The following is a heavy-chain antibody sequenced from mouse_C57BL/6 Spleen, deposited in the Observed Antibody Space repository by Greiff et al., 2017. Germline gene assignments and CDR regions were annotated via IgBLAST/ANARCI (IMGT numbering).Heavy chain of an antibody. CDR1: GFTFSSYA. J-gene: IGHJ2*01. V-gene: IGHV5-4*03. D-gene: IGHD1-1*01. CDR3: ARGGGSSYFDY. CDR2: ISDGGSYT. Sequence: EVNLVESGGGLVKPGGSLKLSCAASGFTFSSYAMSWVRQTPEKRLEWVATISDGGSYTYYPDNVKGRFTISRDNAKNNLYLQMSHLKSEDTAMYYCARGGGSSYFDYWGQGTTLTVSS.